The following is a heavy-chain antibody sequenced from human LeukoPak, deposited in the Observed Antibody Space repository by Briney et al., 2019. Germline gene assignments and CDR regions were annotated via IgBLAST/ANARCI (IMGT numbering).Heavy chain of an antibody. J-gene: IGHJ4*02. CDR3: ARDLCSGGSCSDY. CDR1: GFTLSSYE. CDR2: ISSSGGTI. D-gene: IGHD2-15*01. Sequence: PGGSLRRSCAASGFTLSSYEMNWVRQAPGKGLEWVSYISSSGGTIYYADSVKGRFTISRDNAKNSLYLQMNSLRAEDTAIYYCARDLCSGGSCSDYWGQGTLVTVSS. V-gene: IGHV3-48*03.